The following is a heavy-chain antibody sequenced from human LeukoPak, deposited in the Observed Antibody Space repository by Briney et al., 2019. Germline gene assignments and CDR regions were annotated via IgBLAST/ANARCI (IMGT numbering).Heavy chain of an antibody. CDR1: GGSFSGYY. CDR2: INHSGST. CDR3: ARVEDGGNSSGIQH. V-gene: IGHV4-34*01. D-gene: IGHD4-23*01. Sequence: SETLSLTCAVYGGSFSGYYWSWIRQPPGKGLEWLGEINHSGSTNYNPSLKSRVTISVDTSKNQFSLKLSSVTAADTAVYYCARVEDGGNSSGIQHWGQGTLVTVSS. J-gene: IGHJ1*01.